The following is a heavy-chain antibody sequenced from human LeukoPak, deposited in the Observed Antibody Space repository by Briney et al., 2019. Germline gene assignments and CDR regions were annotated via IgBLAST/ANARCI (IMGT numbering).Heavy chain of an antibody. CDR2: INNSGST. V-gene: IGHV4-34*01. CDR1: GGSFSGYY. CDR3: ARGYSNYYCDY. D-gene: IGHD4-11*01. J-gene: IGHJ4*02. Sequence: SETLSLTCAVYGGSFSGYYWSWIRQPPGKGLEWMGEINNSGSTNYNPSLKSRVTTSVDTSKNQFSLNLSSVTAADTAVYYCARGYSNYYCDYWGQGTLVTVSS.